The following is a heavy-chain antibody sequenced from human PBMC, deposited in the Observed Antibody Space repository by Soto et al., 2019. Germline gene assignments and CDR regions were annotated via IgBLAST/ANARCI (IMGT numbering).Heavy chain of an antibody. CDR1: GYTFTTYG. D-gene: IGHD3-16*01. CDR2: ISGDNGHT. J-gene: IGHJ6*02. Sequence: QVQLVQSGAEVRKPGASVKVSRKASGYTFTTYGISWVRQAPGQGLEWMGWISGDNGHTKYAQKFQGRVTMTTDTSTSTVYMDLRSLRSDDTAVYYCAREGEMPYYYYGLDVWGQGTTVNVSS. CDR3: AREGEMPYYYYGLDV. V-gene: IGHV1-18*01.